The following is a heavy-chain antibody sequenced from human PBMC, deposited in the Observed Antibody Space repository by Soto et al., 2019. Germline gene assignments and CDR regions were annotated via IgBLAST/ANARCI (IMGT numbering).Heavy chain of an antibody. CDR2: IYPGDSDT. D-gene: IGHD1-20*01. CDR1: GFSFTTYW. Sequence: PGESLKISCKTSGFSFTTYWIGWVRQMPGEGLEWMGIIYPGDSDTRYSPSFQGQVTISADRSISTAYLQWSSLKASDTAMYYCARSGRGAQRYFDYWGQGSLVTVSS. V-gene: IGHV5-51*01. CDR3: ARSGRGAQRYFDY. J-gene: IGHJ4*02.